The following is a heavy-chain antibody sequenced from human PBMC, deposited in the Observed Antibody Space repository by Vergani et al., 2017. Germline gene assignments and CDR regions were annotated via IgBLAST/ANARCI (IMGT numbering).Heavy chain of an antibody. CDR3: TTLSPNWAHW. CDR2: IKSQIDGVTT. J-gene: IGHJ4*02. CDR1: VFSFSNAW. Sequence: EVQLVESGGGLVKPGGSLRLSCAASVFSFSNAWMTWVRQGPGKGLEGVSRIKSQIDGVTTDYAAPVKGRFTISRDDSTNMVYLHMNSLKPEDTAVYYCTTLSPNWAHWWGQGTLVNVSS. D-gene: IGHD7-27*01. V-gene: IGHV3-15*01.